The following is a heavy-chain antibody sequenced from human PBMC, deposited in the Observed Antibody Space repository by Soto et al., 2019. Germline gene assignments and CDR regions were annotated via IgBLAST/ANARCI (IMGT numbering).Heavy chain of an antibody. CDR2: IIPIFGTA. CDR1: GGTFSSYA. V-gene: IGHV1-69*12. Sequence: QVQLVQSGAEVKKPGSSVKVSCKASGGTFSSYAISWVRQAPGQGLEWMGGIIPIFGTANYAQKFQGRVTITADESTSTAYMELSSLRFEDTAVYYCASLPGGGYDFYYGMDVWGQGTTVTVSS. D-gene: IGHD2-2*01. J-gene: IGHJ6*02. CDR3: ASLPGGGYDFYYGMDV.